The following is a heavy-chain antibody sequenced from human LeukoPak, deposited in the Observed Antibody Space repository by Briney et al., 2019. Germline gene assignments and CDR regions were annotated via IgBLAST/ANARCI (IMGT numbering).Heavy chain of an antibody. CDR3: ARYSSGWFWYFDL. CDR1: GGSISSGGYY. D-gene: IGHD6-19*01. Sequence: SGTLSLTCTVSGGSISSGGYYWSWIRQPPGKGLEWIGYIYHSGSTYYNPSLKSRVTISVDRSKNQFSLKLSSVTAADTAVYYCARYSSGWFWYFDLWGRGTLVTVSS. CDR2: IYHSGST. V-gene: IGHV4-30-2*01. J-gene: IGHJ2*01.